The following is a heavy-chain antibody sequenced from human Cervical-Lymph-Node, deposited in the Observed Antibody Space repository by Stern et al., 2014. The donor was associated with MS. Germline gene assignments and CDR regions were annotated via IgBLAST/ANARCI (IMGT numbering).Heavy chain of an antibody. CDR3: ARIPYCTNGVCSLWDYFFDL. CDR2: VFLNDEK. Sequence: ESGPVLVKPTETVTLTCTLSGLSLSNARMGVTWIRQPPGKALEWLAHVFLNDEKSYNTSLESRLTISQDTSQSQVVLTMTNMEPVDTATYYCARIPYCTNGVCSLWDYFFDLWGQGILVTVSS. J-gene: IGHJ4*02. CDR1: GLSLSNARMG. D-gene: IGHD2-8*01. V-gene: IGHV2-26*01.